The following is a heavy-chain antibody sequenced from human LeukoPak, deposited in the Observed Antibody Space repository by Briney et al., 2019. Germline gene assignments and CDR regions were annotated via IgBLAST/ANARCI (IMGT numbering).Heavy chain of an antibody. J-gene: IGHJ4*02. CDR2: ITGGSNTR. CDR1: GFTFSTYS. V-gene: IGHV3-48*01. D-gene: IGHD3-10*01. Sequence: PGRSLRLSCAASGFTFSTYSMNWVRQTPGKGLEWVSYITGGSNTRYYADSVKGRFTISRDNAKNSLYLQMNSLRAEDTAVYYCARCNVWFGESCSDWGQGTLVTVSS. CDR3: ARCNVWFGESCSD.